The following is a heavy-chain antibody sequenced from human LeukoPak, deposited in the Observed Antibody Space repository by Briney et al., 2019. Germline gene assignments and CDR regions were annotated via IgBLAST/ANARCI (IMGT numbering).Heavy chain of an antibody. Sequence: PSETLSLTCTVSGYSISSGYYWGWIRQPPGKGLEWIGSIYHSGSTYYNPSLKSRVTISVDTSKNQFSLKLSSVTAADTAVYYCARQEATYYYGSGSYYNNWFDPWGQGTLVTVSS. J-gene: IGHJ5*02. D-gene: IGHD3-10*01. CDR3: ARQEATYYYGSGSYYNNWFDP. V-gene: IGHV4-38-2*02. CDR1: GYSISSGYY. CDR2: IYHSGST.